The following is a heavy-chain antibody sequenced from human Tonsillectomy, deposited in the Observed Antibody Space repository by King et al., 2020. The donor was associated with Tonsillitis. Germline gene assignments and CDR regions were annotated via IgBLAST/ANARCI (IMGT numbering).Heavy chain of an antibody. V-gene: IGHV3-64*01. CDR2: ISRNGGCT. J-gene: IGHJ4*02. CDR3: ARDGPPDY. Sequence: VQLVESGGGLAQPGGSLRLSCAASGFTFSSYAMHWVRQAPGKGLGYVSAISRNGGCTYYANFVKGRFTISRDNSKNTLYLQMGSLRAEDMAVYYCARDGPPDYWGQGTLVTVSS. CDR1: GFTFSSYA.